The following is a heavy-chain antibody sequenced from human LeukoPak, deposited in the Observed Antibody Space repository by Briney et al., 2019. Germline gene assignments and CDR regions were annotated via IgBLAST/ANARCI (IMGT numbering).Heavy chain of an antibody. CDR2: ISAYNGNT. D-gene: IGHD3-22*01. CDR3: AGAYYESSAYRHAVYFDY. CDR1: GFTFTDYG. Sequence: ASVKVSCKSSGFTFTDYGFCWVRQAPGQGVEWVGWISAYNGNTDYAQKFRGRVTMTKDTSTNTVYMHLSSLSSDDTAVYYCAGAYYESSAYRHAVYFDYWGQGTLVTVSS. V-gene: IGHV1-18*01. J-gene: IGHJ4*02.